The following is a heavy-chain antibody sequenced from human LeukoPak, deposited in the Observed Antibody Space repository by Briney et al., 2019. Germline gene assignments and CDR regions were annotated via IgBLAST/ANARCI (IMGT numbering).Heavy chain of an antibody. CDR2: INHSGST. Sequence: PSEILSLTCAVYGGSFSGYYWSWIRQPPGKGLEWIGEINHSGSTNYNPSLKSRVTMSVDTSKNQFSLKLSSVTAADTAVYYCARDKRVAVAGTYIYYYYMDVWGNGTTVTISS. V-gene: IGHV4-34*01. J-gene: IGHJ6*03. CDR1: GGSFSGYY. D-gene: IGHD6-19*01. CDR3: ARDKRVAVAGTYIYYYYMDV.